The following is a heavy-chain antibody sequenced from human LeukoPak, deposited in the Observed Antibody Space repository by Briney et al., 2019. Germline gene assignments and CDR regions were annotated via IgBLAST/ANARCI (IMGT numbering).Heavy chain of an antibody. CDR2: INSDGSIT. CDR3: AKGGVVVVAATPPYYFDY. J-gene: IGHJ4*02. V-gene: IGHV3-74*01. Sequence: SGGSLRLSCAASEFTFNTYWMHWVRQAPGKGPVWVSRINSDGSITNYADSVKGRFTISRDNSKNTLYLQMNSLRAEDTAVYYCAKGGVVVVAATPPYYFDYWGQGTLVTVSS. D-gene: IGHD2-15*01. CDR1: EFTFNTYW.